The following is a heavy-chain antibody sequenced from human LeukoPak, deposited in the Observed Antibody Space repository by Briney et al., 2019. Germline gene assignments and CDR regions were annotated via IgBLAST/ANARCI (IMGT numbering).Heavy chain of an antibody. V-gene: IGHV3-48*03. Sequence: PGGSLKLSFAASGFTFISYEMNWVRQAPGKGLDWVSYISSSGSTIYYADSVKGRFTISRDNAKNSLYLQMNSLRAEDTAVYYCARETIAAASGMDVWGQGTTVTVSS. J-gene: IGHJ6*02. CDR2: ISSSGSTI. D-gene: IGHD6-13*01. CDR1: GFTFISYE. CDR3: ARETIAAASGMDV.